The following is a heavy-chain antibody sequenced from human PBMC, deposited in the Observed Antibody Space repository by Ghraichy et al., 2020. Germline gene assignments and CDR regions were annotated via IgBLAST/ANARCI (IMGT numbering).Heavy chain of an antibody. CDR2: ISISGAKR. Sequence: GGSLRLSCVASGFTFSNYGMTWVRQAPGKGLQWVSSISISGAKRVYADSVKGRFTLSRDNSRNTLFLEMNSLRSDDTAVYYCARRNLIDWRAFDMWGQGTMVTVSS. V-gene: IGHV3-23*01. CDR3: ARRNLIDWRAFDM. J-gene: IGHJ3*02. D-gene: IGHD2/OR15-2a*01. CDR1: GFTFSNYG.